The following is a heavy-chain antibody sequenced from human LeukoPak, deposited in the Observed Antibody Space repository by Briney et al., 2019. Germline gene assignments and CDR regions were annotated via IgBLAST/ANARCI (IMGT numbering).Heavy chain of an antibody. J-gene: IGHJ4*02. CDR1: GGSISSSRYY. CDR2: IYYSGST. Sequence: SETLSLTCTVSGGSISSSRYYWGWIRQPPGKGLEWIGSIYYSGSTYYNPSLKSRVTISVDTSKNQFSLKLSSVTAADTAVYYCARQGYSYGYVGTRGLNYFDYWGQGTLVTVSS. CDR3: ARQGYSYGYVGTRGLNYFDY. V-gene: IGHV4-39*01. D-gene: IGHD5-18*01.